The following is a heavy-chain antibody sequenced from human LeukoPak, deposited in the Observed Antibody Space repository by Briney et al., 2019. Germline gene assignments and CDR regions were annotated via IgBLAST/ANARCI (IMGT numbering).Heavy chain of an antibody. CDR1: GFTFSSYA. CDR2: ISYDGSNK. J-gene: IGHJ3*01. D-gene: IGHD3-10*01. Sequence: PGGSLRLSCAASGFTFSSYAMHWVRQAPGKGLEWVAVISYDGSNKYYADSVKGRFTISRDNSKNTLYLQMNSLRAEDTAVYYCATANRNVLLWFGELGQWGQGTMVTVSS. V-gene: IGHV3-30-3*01. CDR3: ATANRNVLLWFGELGQ.